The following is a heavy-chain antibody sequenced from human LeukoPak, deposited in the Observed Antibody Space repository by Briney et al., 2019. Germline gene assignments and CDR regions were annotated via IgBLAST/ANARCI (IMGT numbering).Heavy chain of an antibody. Sequence: ASVKVSCKASGYTFTSYDINWVRQAPGQGLEWMGWINPNSGGTNYAQKFQGRVTMTRDTSISTAYMELSRLRSDDTAVYYCARAVYSSGRGVDYWGQGTLVTVSS. D-gene: IGHD6-19*01. CDR1: GYTFTSYD. CDR2: INPNSGGT. V-gene: IGHV1-2*02. CDR3: ARAVYSSGRGVDY. J-gene: IGHJ4*02.